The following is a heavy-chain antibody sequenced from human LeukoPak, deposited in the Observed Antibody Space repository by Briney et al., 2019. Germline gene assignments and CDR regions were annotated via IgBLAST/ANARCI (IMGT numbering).Heavy chain of an antibody. CDR2: IIPIFGTA. CDR3: ARYIAAAAIFDY. CDR1: GGTFSSYA. D-gene: IGHD6-13*01. V-gene: IGHV1-69*13. J-gene: IGHJ4*02. Sequence: SVKVSCKASGGTFSSYAISWVRQAPGQGLEWMGGIIPIFGTANYAQKFQGRVTITADESTSTAYMELSSLRSEDTAVYYCARYIAAAAIFDYWGQGTLVTVSS.